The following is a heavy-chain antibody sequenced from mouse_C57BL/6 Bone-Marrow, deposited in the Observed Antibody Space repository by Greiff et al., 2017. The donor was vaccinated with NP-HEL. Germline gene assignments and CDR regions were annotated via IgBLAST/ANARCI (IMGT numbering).Heavy chain of an antibody. V-gene: IGHV5-4*01. CDR3: ARETGKRTWFAY. D-gene: IGHD4-1*01. Sequence: EVMLVESGGGLVKPGGSLKLSCAASGFTFRSYAMSWVRQTPEKRLEWVATISDGGSYTYYPDNVKGRFTISRDNAKNNLYLQMSHLKSEDTAMYYCARETGKRTWFAYWGQGTLVTVSA. J-gene: IGHJ3*01. CDR1: GFTFRSYA. CDR2: ISDGGSYT.